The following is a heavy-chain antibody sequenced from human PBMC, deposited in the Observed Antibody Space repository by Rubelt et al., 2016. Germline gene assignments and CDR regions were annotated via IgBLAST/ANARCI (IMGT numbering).Heavy chain of an antibody. Sequence: SSYAMHWVRQAPGKGLDWVAVVSYDGSNKFYADSVTGRFTISRDTSTNTLYLQMNSLRAEDTAVYYCARVRDSSGYYADWYFDLWGRGTLVTVSS. CDR3: ARVRDSSGYYADWYFDL. V-gene: IGHV3-30*04. J-gene: IGHJ2*01. D-gene: IGHD3-22*01. CDR1: SSYA. CDR2: VSYDGSNK.